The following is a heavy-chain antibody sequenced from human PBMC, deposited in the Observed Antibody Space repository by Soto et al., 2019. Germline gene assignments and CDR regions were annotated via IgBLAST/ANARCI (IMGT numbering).Heavy chain of an antibody. CDR1: GGTLNTYT. V-gene: IGHV1-69*08. Sequence: QLQLVQSGTAVKKPGSSVEVSCKASGGTLNTYTISWVRQAPGQGLEWMGSILPFLGTTNYARKFQGRVTINADQSTSTMELSSLRSEDTAVYFCARDVTAMEALYYYDTWGQGTLVTVSS. CDR3: ARDVTAMEALYYYDT. J-gene: IGHJ4*02. CDR2: ILPFLGTT. D-gene: IGHD5-18*01.